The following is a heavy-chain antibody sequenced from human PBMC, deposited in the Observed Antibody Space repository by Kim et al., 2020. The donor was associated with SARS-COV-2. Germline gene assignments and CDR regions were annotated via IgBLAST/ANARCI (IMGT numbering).Heavy chain of an antibody. CDR3: AKSPKIAARPDSTDY. CDR2: ISYDGSNK. CDR1: GFTFSSYG. D-gene: IGHD6-6*01. V-gene: IGHV3-30*18. Sequence: GGSLRLSCAASGFTFSSYGMHWVRQAPGKGLEWVAVISYDGSNKYYADSVKGRFTISRDNSKNTLYLQMNSLRAEDTAVYYCAKSPKIAARPDSTDYWGQGTLVTVSS. J-gene: IGHJ4*02.